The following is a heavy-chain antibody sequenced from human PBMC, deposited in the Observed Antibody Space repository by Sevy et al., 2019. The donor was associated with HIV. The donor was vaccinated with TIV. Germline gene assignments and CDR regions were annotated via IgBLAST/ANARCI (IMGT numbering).Heavy chain of an antibody. D-gene: IGHD3-10*01. CDR2: ISYDGSNK. V-gene: IGHV3-30*18. CDR3: AKDRAAMSRGVEYFQH. CDR1: GFTFSSYG. Sequence: GGSLRLSCAASGFTFSSYGMHWVRQAPGKGLEWVTLISYDGSNKYYADSGKGRFTISRDNSKNTLYLQMNSLRAEDTAVYYCAKDRAAMSRGVEYFQHWGQGTLVTVSS. J-gene: IGHJ1*01.